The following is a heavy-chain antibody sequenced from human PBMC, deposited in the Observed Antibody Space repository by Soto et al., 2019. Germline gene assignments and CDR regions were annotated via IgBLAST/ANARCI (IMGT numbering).Heavy chain of an antibody. CDR2: ISAYNGNT. V-gene: IGHV1-18*04. CDR3: GRGRSGQIVVFY. Sequence: ASVKVSCKASGYTFTSYGISWGRQAPGQGLEWMGWISAYNGNTNYAQKLQGRVTMTRGMSITTVYMELNNLTPDDTAVYYCGRGRSGQIVVFYWGQGTPVTVSS. J-gene: IGHJ4*02. CDR1: GYTFTSYG. D-gene: IGHD5-12*01.